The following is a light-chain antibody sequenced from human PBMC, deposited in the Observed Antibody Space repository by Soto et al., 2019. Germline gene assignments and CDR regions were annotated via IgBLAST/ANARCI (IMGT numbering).Light chain of an antibody. CDR1: QSVSSY. CDR3: QQRSSWPLT. Sequence: DIVLTQSPAPLSLSPGESATLSCKASQSVSSYLAWYHQKTGQAHRLLIYDASNRATGIPARFIGRWSGTDCTLTISSLEPEDVGVYYCQQRSSWPLTLGGGTKVDIK. CDR2: DAS. J-gene: IGKJ4*01. V-gene: IGKV3-11*01.